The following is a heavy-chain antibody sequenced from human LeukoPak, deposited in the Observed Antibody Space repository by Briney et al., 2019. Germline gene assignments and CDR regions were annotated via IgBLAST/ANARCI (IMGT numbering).Heavy chain of an antibody. CDR1: GFTFSNYW. CDR3: ARAGSRWGYGRYYYYMDV. CDR2: IKQDGSEK. V-gene: IGHV3-7*01. J-gene: IGHJ6*03. Sequence: GGSLRLSCAASGFTFSNYWMSWVRQAPGNGLEWVANIKQDGSEKYYVDSVKGRFTISRDNAKNSLYLQMNSLRAEDTAVYYCARAGSRWGYGRYYYYMDVRGKGTTVTISS. D-gene: IGHD5-12*01.